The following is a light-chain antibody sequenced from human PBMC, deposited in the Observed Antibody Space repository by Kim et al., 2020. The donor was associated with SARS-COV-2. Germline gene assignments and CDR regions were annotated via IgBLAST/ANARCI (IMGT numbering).Light chain of an antibody. V-gene: IGKV1-5*01. J-gene: IGKJ2*01. CDR2: DAS. CDR3: QQYKTYPLT. Sequence: SATVGDRVTITCRASQSISSWLAWDQQKPEKAPKLLIYDASNLESGVPSRFSGSGSGTDFTLTITSLQPDDFATYYCQQYKTYPLTFGQGTKLEI. CDR1: QSISSW.